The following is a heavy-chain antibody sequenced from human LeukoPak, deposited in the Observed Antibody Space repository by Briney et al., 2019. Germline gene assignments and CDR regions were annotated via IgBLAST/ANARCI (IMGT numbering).Heavy chain of an antibody. V-gene: IGHV4-34*01. J-gene: IGHJ4*02. CDR2: INHSGST. CDR3: ARDTSPTTLFDY. D-gene: IGHD4-17*01. CDR1: GGSFSGYY. Sequence: SETLSLTCAVYGGSFSGYYWSWIRQPPGKGLEWIGEINHSGSTNYNPSLKSRVTISVDTSKNQFSLKLSSVTAADTAVYYCARDTSPTTLFDYWGQGTLVTVSS.